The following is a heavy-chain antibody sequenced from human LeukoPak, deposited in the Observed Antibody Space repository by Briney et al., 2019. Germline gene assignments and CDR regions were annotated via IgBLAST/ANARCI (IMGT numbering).Heavy chain of an antibody. V-gene: IGHV1-2*02. D-gene: IGHD3-22*01. J-gene: IGHJ4*02. CDR2: INPNSGGT. CDR1: GYTFTGYY. Sequence: ASVKVSCKASGYTFTGYYMRWVRQAPGQGLEWMGWINPNSGGTNYAQKFQGRVTMTRDTSISTAYMELSRLRSDDTAVYYCASPFYYYDSSGYPPFDYWGQGTLVTVSS. CDR3: ASPFYYYDSSGYPPFDY.